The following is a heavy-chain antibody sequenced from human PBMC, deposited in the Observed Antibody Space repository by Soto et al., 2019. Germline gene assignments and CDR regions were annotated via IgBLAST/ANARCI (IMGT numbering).Heavy chain of an antibody. Sequence: QVQLVESGGGLVKPGGSLRLSWAASGVTFSDYYMSWIRQAPGKGLEWVSYINSSGSTIYYADYVKGRFTISRDNSQHAVYLEMNSLRAEDTAVYYCARDGRWCSSTSCYDDWFDPWGQGTLVTVSS. D-gene: IGHD2-2*01. CDR2: INSSGSTI. CDR3: ARDGRWCSSTSCYDDWFDP. J-gene: IGHJ5*02. CDR1: GVTFSDYY. V-gene: IGHV3-11*01.